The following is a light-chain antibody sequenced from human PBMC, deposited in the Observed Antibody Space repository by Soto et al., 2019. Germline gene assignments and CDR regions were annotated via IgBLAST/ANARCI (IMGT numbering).Light chain of an antibody. V-gene: IGKV3-15*01. CDR2: GAS. Sequence: EIAMTQSPATLSVSPGARATLSCRASQSVNRNVAWYQQKPGQAPRLLIYGASSRATGIPVRFSGSGSGTEFTFTISSLQSEDFAVYYCQQYNNWPITFGQGTRLEIK. CDR3: QQYNNWPIT. CDR1: QSVNRN. J-gene: IGKJ5*01.